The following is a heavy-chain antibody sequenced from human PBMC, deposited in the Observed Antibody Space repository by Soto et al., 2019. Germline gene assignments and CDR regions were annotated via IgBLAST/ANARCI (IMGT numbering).Heavy chain of an antibody. CDR2: INWNSGTI. J-gene: IGHJ4*02. Sequence: EVQLVESGGGLVQPGKSLRLSCAASGFTFDDYAMHWVRQAPGKGLEWVSSINWNSGTIDYADSVKGRFIISRDNAKNSLFLQINSLRPEDTAFYYCAKAVAGARFDYWGQGTLVIVSS. D-gene: IGHD6-19*01. CDR3: AKAVAGARFDY. CDR1: GFTFDDYA. V-gene: IGHV3-9*01.